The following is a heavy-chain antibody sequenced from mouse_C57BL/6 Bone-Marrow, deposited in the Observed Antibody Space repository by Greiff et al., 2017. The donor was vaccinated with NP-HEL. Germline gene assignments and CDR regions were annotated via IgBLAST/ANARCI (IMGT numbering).Heavy chain of an antibody. CDR1: GFTFSSYA. J-gene: IGHJ2*01. Sequence: EVQLVESGGGLVKPGGSLKLSCAASGFTFSSYAMSWVRQTPEKRLEWVATISDGGSYTYYPDNVKGRFTISRDNAKNNLYLQMSHLKSEDTAMYYCARDETELFDYWGQGTTLTVSS. CDR3: ARDETELFDY. CDR2: ISDGGSYT. V-gene: IGHV5-4*01.